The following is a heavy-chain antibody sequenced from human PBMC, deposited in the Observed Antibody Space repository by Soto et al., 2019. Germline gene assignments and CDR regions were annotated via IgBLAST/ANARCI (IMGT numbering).Heavy chain of an antibody. CDR3: ARWGMAGGDY. Sequence: QVQLVESGGGVVQPGRSLRLSCAASGFTFSSYGMHWVRQAPGKGLEWVAVIWYDGSNKYYADSVKGRFTCSRDNSKKRMCLQINSLRGEERAVYSCARWGMAGGDYWGQGTLGTVSS. CDR2: IWYDGSNK. J-gene: IGHJ4*02. D-gene: IGHD6-13*01. V-gene: IGHV3-33*01. CDR1: GFTFSSYG.